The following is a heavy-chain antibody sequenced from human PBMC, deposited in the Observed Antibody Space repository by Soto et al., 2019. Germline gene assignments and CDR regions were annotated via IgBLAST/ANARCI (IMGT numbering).Heavy chain of an antibody. V-gene: IGHV3-23*01. CDR3: ARAPHYDFWSGYFGY. J-gene: IGHJ4*02. D-gene: IGHD3-3*01. Sequence: PGGSLRLSCAASGFTFSSYDMSWVRQAPGKGLEWVSGVSASGSITSYADSAKGRFTISRDNAKNTMFLQMNSLRAEDTAVYFCARAPHYDFWSGYFGYWSQRTLVTVSS. CDR2: VSASGSIT. CDR1: GFTFSSYD.